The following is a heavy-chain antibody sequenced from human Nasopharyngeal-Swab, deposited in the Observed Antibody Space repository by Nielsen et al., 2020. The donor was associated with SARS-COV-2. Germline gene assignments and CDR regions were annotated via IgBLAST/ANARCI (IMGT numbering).Heavy chain of an antibody. D-gene: IGHD3-3*01. CDR3: AKDMKALGYDFWSGPLDY. Sequence: GESLKISCAASGFTFDDYAMHWVRQAPGKGLEWVSLISGDGGSTYYADSVKGRFNISRDNSKNSLYLQMNSLRTEDTALYYCAKDMKALGYDFWSGPLDYWGQGTLVTVSS. CDR2: ISGDGGST. V-gene: IGHV3-43*02. CDR1: GFTFDDYA. J-gene: IGHJ4*02.